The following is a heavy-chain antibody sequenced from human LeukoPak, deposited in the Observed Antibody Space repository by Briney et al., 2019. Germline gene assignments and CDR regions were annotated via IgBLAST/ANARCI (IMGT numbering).Heavy chain of an antibody. J-gene: IGHJ4*02. Sequence: ASVKVSCKASGYTFTSYDINWVRQATGQGFEWMGWMNPNSGNTGYAQQFQGRVTMTRNTSISTAYMELSSLRSEDTAVYYCARGYSYDSSGYPKLTDYWGQGTLATVSS. CDR3: ARGYSYDSSGYPKLTDY. D-gene: IGHD3-22*01. CDR1: GYTFTSYD. V-gene: IGHV1-8*01. CDR2: MNPNSGNT.